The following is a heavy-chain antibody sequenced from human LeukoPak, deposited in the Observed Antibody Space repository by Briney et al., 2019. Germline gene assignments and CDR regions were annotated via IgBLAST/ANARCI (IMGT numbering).Heavy chain of an antibody. CDR2: IKQDGSEK. Sequence: PGGSLRLSCAASGFTFSSYWMSWVRQAPGKGLEWVANIKQDGSEKYHVDSVKGRFTISRDNAKNSLYLQMNSLRAEDTAVYYCAKHTGYSYGHFDYWGQGTLVTVSS. CDR1: GFTFSSYW. D-gene: IGHD5-18*01. CDR3: AKHTGYSYGHFDY. V-gene: IGHV3-7*01. J-gene: IGHJ4*02.